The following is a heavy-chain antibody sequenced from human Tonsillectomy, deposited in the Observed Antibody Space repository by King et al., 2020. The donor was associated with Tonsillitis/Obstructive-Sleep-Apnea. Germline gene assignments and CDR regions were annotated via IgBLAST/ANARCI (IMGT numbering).Heavy chain of an antibody. CDR2: IKRDGSEK. Sequence: VQLVESGGGLVQPGGSLRLSCAGSGFTFTTYWMTWVRQAPGKGLEWVANIKRDGSEKNYVDSVKGRFTISRDNAKNSLYLQMNSLRAEDTAVYYCARDLSYCSGGSCYERFDYWGQGTLVTVSS. CDR3: ARDLSYCSGGSCYERFDY. V-gene: IGHV3-7*01. D-gene: IGHD2-15*01. CDR1: GFTFTTYW. J-gene: IGHJ4*02.